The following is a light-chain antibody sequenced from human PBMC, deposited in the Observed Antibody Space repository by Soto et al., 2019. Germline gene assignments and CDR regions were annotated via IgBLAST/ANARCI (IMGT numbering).Light chain of an antibody. CDR3: AAWDDSLNADV. Sequence: QSVLTQPPSASGTPGQRVTISCFGSRSNIGSNAVSWYQQLPGTAPKLLMYSISQRPSGVPERFSGSRSGTSASLAISGLQSEDEADYYCAAWDDSLNADVFGTGTKVTVL. CDR2: SIS. CDR1: RSNIGSNA. V-gene: IGLV1-44*01. J-gene: IGLJ1*01.